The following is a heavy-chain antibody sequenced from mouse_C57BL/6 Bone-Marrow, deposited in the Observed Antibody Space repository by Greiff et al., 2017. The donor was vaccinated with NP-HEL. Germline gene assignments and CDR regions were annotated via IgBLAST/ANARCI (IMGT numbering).Heavy chain of an antibody. V-gene: IGHV1-54*01. J-gene: IGHJ4*01. CDR3: ARSAMDY. CDR1: GYAFTNYL. Sequence: QVHLQQCGAELVRPGTSVKVSCKASGYAFTNYLIEWVKQRPGQGLEWIGVINPGSGGTNYNEKFKGKATLTADKSSSTAYMQLSSLTSEDSAVYFCARSAMDYWGQGTSVTVSS. CDR2: INPGSGGT.